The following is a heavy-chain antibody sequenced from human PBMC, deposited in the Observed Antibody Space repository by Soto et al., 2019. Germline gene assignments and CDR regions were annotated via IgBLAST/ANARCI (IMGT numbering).Heavy chain of an antibody. CDR1: GYTFTSYG. J-gene: IGHJ3*02. CDR3: ARDRGDGSGSYYDRDAFNI. D-gene: IGHD3-10*01. V-gene: IGHV1-18*04. CDR2: ISVYNGNT. Sequence: ASVKVSCKASGYTFTSYGISWVRQAPGQGLEWMGWISVYNGNTNYAQKLQGRVTMTTDTSTSTAYMELRSLRSDDTAVYYCARDRGDGSGSYYDRDAFNIWGQGTMVTVSS.